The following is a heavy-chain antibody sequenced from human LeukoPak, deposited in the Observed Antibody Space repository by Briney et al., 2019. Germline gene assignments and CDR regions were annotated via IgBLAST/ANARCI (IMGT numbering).Heavy chain of an antibody. J-gene: IGHJ4*02. CDR3: AIGDGLGELSSSFDH. CDR2: ISYDGTKK. D-gene: IGHD3-16*02. Sequence: PGGSLRLSCAASGFAFSNYAMHWVRQAPGKGLQWVAVISYDGTKKYYADSLKGRFTISRDSSKNTLYLRMNSLRTEDTAVYYCAIGDGLGELSSSFDHWGQGTLVTVSS. CDR1: GFAFSNYA. V-gene: IGHV3-30*04.